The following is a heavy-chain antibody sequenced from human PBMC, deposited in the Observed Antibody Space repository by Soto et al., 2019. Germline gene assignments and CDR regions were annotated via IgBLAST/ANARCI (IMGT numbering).Heavy chain of an antibody. Sequence: SETLSLTCTVSGGSITSYYWSWIRQPQGKGLEWIGYISYSGSTNYNPPLKSRVTISVDTSENQLSLKLNSVTAADTAVYYCASVCRDYDSSGYSVDFWGQGTLVTVSS. CDR3: ASVCRDYDSSGYSVDF. CDR1: GGSITSYY. V-gene: IGHV4-59*01. J-gene: IGHJ4*02. D-gene: IGHD3-22*01. CDR2: ISYSGST.